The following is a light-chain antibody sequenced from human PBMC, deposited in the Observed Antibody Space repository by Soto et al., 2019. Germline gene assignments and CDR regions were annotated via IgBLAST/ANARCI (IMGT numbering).Light chain of an antibody. Sequence: QSVLTQPAAVSGSPGQSITISCTGTSSDVGRYNLVSWYQQHPGKAPKLIIYEDNKWPSGVSNRFSGSKSGNSASLTISGLQAEDEADYFCCSYAGRNTFVFGGGTKLTVL. V-gene: IGLV2-23*01. J-gene: IGLJ3*02. CDR1: SSDVGRYNL. CDR3: CSYAGRNTFV. CDR2: EDN.